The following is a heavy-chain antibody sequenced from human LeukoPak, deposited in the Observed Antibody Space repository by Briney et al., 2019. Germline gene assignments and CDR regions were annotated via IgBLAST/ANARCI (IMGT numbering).Heavy chain of an antibody. CDR3: AREGRLYDLLTGYSSYLYSYSMDV. CDR2: ISSSSSTI. D-gene: IGHD3-9*01. V-gene: IGHV3-48*03. CDR1: GFTFRSYE. J-gene: IGHJ6*03. Sequence: PGGSLRLSCAASGFTFRSYEMNWVRQAPGKGLEWVSYISSSSSTIYYADSVKGRFTISRENAKNSLYLQMNSLRAEDTAVYYCAREGRLYDLLTGYSSYLYSYSMDVWGKGTTVTVSS.